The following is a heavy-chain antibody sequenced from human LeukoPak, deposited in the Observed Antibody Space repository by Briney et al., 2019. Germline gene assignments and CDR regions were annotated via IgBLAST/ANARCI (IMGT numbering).Heavy chain of an antibody. CDR3: ARVALAAAGTGFDP. D-gene: IGHD6-13*01. CDR1: GGSISSHY. Sequence: PSETLSLTCTVSGGSISSHYWSWIRQPPGKGLVWIGYIYYSGSTNYNPSLKSRVTISVDTSKNQFSLKLSSVTAADTAVYYCARVALAAAGTGFDPWGQGTLVTVSS. V-gene: IGHV4-59*11. CDR2: IYYSGST. J-gene: IGHJ5*02.